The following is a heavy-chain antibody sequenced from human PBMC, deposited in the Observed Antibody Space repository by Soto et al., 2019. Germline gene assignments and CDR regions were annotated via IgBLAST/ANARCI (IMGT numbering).Heavy chain of an antibody. J-gene: IGHJ4*02. CDR1: GGSISSRSYY. CDR3: ARLEYSYDSSGYLGYYFDY. V-gene: IGHV4-39*01. Sequence: SETLSLTCTVSGGSISSRSYYWGWIRQPPGKGLEWIGSIYYSGSTYYNPSLKSRVTISVDTSKNQFSLKLSSVTAADTAVYYCARLEYSYDSSGYLGYYFDYWGQGTLVTVTS. D-gene: IGHD3-22*01. CDR2: IYYSGST.